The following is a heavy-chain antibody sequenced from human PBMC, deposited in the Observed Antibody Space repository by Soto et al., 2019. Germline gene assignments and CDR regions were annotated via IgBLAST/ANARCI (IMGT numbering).Heavy chain of an antibody. V-gene: IGHV4-59*01. J-gene: IGHJ1*01. D-gene: IGHD4-17*01. CDR1: GGSISSYY. CDR3: ARCDGDYEYFQH. Sequence: SLTCTVSGGSISSYYWGWIRQPPGKGLEWIGYIYYSGSTNYNPSLKSRVTISVDTSKNQFSLKLSSVTAADTAVYYCARCDGDYEYFQHWGQGTLVTVSS. CDR2: IYYSGST.